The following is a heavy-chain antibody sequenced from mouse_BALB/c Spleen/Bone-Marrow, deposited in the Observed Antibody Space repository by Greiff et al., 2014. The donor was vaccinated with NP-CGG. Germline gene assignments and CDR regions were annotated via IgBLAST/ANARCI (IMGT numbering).Heavy chain of an antibody. Sequence: GVDFSGYWMTWVRQAPGKGLEWIGEINPDSRTINYKPSLKEKFNMSRDNAKNTLYLQMSKVRSEDTALYYCASNGYYGWITYWGQGTLVTVSA. J-gene: IGHJ3*01. CDR2: INPDSRTI. V-gene: IGHV4-1*02. D-gene: IGHD2-3*01. CDR3: ASNGYYGWITY. CDR1: GVDFSGYW.